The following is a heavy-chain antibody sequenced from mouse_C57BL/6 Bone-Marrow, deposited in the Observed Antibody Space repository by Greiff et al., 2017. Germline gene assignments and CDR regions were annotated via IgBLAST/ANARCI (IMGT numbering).Heavy chain of an antibody. V-gene: IGHV1-19*01. CDR3: ARRFYAGFAY. J-gene: IGHJ3*01. CDR2: INPYNGGT. D-gene: IGHD1-1*01. CDR1: GYTFTDYY. Sequence: EVKLMESGPVLVKPGASVKMSCKASGYTFTDYYMNWVKQSHGKSLEWIGVINPYNGGTSYNQKFKGKATLTVDKSSSTAYMELNSLTSEDSAVYYCARRFYAGFAYWGQGTLVTVSA.